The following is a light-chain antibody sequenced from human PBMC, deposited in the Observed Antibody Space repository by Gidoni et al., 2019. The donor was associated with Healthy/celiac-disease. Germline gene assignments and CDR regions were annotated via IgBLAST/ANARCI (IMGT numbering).Light chain of an antibody. CDR1: QSVLYSSNNKNY. CDR3: QQYYSTPWT. J-gene: IGKJ1*01. Sequence: DSVMTQPPDSLAVSLGERATINCKSSQSVLYSSNNKNYLAWYQQKPGQPPKLLIYWSSTRESGVPDRFSGSGSGTDFTLTISSLLAEDVAVYYCQQYYSTPWTFGQGTKVEIK. CDR2: WSS. V-gene: IGKV4-1*01.